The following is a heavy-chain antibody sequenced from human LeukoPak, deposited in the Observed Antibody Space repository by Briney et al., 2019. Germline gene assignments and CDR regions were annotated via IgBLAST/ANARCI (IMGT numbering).Heavy chain of an antibody. Sequence: SETLSLTCTVSGASISPYYWSWIRQPPGRGLEYIGYIYYSGSTNHNPSLKSRVTISVDTSANQFSLKLSSVTAADTAVYYCARGTKTGNTGYDWDYWGQGSVVTVSS. D-gene: IGHD5-12*01. CDR2: IYYSGST. CDR1: GASISPYY. CDR3: ARGTKTGNTGYDWDY. V-gene: IGHV4-59*01. J-gene: IGHJ4*02.